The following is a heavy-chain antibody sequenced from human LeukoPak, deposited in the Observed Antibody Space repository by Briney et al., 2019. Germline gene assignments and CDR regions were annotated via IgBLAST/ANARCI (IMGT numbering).Heavy chain of an antibody. J-gene: IGHJ4*02. CDR3: ARKTVSTGVDY. CDR2: INQSGKT. D-gene: IGHD5/OR15-5a*01. CDR1: GGSFIGYY. Sequence: SETLSLTCAVYGGSFIGYYWSWIRQPPGKGLGWIGEINQSGKTGYNPSLKSRVTISVDTSKSQFSLKLTSVTAADTAVYYCARKTVSTGVDYWGQGTLVTVSS. V-gene: IGHV4-34*01.